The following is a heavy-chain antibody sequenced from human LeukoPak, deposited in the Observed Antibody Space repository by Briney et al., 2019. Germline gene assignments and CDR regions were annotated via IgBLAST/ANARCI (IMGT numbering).Heavy chain of an antibody. CDR2: VNYSGRT. D-gene: IGHD2/OR15-2a*01. CDR3: ARHHRPYSTFDR. Sequence: SETLSLTCAVYGGSFSGYYWGWIRQPPGKGLEWIGSVNYSGRTYYSPSLKSRVTISVDMFKNQFSLKLTSVTAADTAVYYCARHHRPYSTFDRWGQGTLVTVSS. J-gene: IGHJ4*02. CDR1: GGSFSGYY. V-gene: IGHV4-34*01.